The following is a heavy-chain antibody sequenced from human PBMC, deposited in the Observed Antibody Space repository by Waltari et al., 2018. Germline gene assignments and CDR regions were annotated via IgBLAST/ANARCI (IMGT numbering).Heavy chain of an antibody. CDR3: ATYIGASVGTAAFDV. CDR2: MSYSGAT. V-gene: IGHV4-39*01. CDR1: GVSITSNRHF. D-gene: IGHD5-12*01. Sequence: QLQLQESGPGLVKPSETLSLTYSVSGVSITSNRHFWGWIRQPPGQGLEWIATMSYSGATYSSPSLESRVTVSRDTPKNQLSLKLVSVTAADTAVYYCATYIGASVGTAAFDVWGQGTMVTVSS. J-gene: IGHJ3*01.